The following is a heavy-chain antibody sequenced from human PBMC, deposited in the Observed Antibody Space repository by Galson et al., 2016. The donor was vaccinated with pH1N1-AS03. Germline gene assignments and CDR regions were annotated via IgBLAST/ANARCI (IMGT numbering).Heavy chain of an antibody. CDR3: ARESTGTEHIVVVTGRYGYYYMDV. J-gene: IGHJ6*03. D-gene: IGHD2-21*02. Sequence: SLRLSYAASGFTFKSYWMSWVRQAPGKGLEWVANINQDENEKYCVDSVKGRSTISRDNAKNSLYLEMNSLRAEDTALYYCARESTGTEHIVVVTGRYGYYYMDVWGKGTTVTVSS. CDR1: GFTFKSYW. CDR2: INQDENEK. V-gene: IGHV3-7*03.